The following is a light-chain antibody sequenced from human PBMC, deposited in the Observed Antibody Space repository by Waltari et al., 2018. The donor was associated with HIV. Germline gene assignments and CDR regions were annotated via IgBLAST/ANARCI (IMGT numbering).Light chain of an antibody. CDR2: SAS. CDR1: QAVSDD. J-gene: IGKJ4*01. Sequence: DIQMTQSPYSLSASLGERVTITCRASQAVSDDLGWYQQTPGEAPRRLIYSASSVENGVPSRFSGSRAGEDFTLTITNLQPEDCATYYCLQHHSYPLTFGGGTKVEI. V-gene: IGKV1-17*02. CDR3: LQHHSYPLT.